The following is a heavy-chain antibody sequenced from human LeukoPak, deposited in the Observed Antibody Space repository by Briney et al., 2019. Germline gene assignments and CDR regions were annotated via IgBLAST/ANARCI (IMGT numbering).Heavy chain of an antibody. CDR1: GFTFSDHY. CDR3: ASSVLATIGPLFY. Sequence: GGSLRLSCAASGFTFSDHYMNWVRQAPGKGLEWVSVMYRGGSIYYAGSVKGRFTITRDNYRNTLYLQMDSLRADDTAVYYCASSVLATIGPLFYWGLRDLVTASS. D-gene: IGHD5-24*01. CDR2: MYRGGSI. J-gene: IGHJ4*02. V-gene: IGHV3-53*01.